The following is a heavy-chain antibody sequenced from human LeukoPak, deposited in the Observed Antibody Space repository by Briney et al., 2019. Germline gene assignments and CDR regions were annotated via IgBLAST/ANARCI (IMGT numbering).Heavy chain of an antibody. J-gene: IGHJ4*02. V-gene: IGHV3-33*08. D-gene: IGHD3-22*01. CDR3: ARQGGGYYDSYDY. Sequence: GGSLRLSCAASGFTFSSYGMHWVRQAPGKGLEWVAVIWYDGSNKYYADSAKGRFTISRDNSKNTLYLQMNSLRAEDTAVYYCARQGGGYYDSYDYWGQGTLVTVSS. CDR2: IWYDGSNK. CDR1: GFTFSSYG.